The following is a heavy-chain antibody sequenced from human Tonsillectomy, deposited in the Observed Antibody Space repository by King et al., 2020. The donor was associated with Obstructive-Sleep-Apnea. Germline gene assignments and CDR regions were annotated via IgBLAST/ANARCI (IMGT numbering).Heavy chain of an antibody. J-gene: IGHJ2*01. V-gene: IGHV4-31*03. Sequence: QLQESGPGLVKPSQTLSLTCTVSGGSISSGGYYWSWIRQHPGKGLEWIGHIYNSGSFYYNTSLQSRLTISVDTSQNQFSLKLNSLTAADTAVYYCARGPYRGSGRIWYFDLWGRGTLVTVSS. CDR3: ARGPYRGSGRIWYFDL. CDR2: IYNSGSF. D-gene: IGHD3-10*01. CDR1: GGSISSGGYY.